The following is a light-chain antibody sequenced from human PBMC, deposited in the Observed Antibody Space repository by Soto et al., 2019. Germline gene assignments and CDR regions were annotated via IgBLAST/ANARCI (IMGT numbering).Light chain of an antibody. CDR1: IGDVGGYKY. CDR2: AVS. CDR3: SSYAGPSIF. V-gene: IGLV2-11*01. Sequence: QSVLTQPRSVSGSPGQSVTISCTGTIGDVGGYKYVSWYQLHPGTAPKLMVFAVSKRPSGVPDRFSGSKSGNTASLTISGLQSDDEADYYCSSYAGPSIFFGGGTKLTVL. J-gene: IGLJ2*01.